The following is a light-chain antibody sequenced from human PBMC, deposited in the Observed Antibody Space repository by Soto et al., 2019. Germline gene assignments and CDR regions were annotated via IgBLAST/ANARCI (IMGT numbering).Light chain of an antibody. CDR2: KAS. CDR3: QQYGNSPQIT. V-gene: IGKV1-5*03. CDR1: QSISSW. J-gene: IGKJ5*01. Sequence: DIQMTQSPSTLSASVGDRVTITCRASQSISSWLAWYQQKPGKAPKLLIYKASSLESGVPSRFSGSGSGTEFTLTISSLQPDDFAMYFCQQYGNSPQITFGQGTRLDFK.